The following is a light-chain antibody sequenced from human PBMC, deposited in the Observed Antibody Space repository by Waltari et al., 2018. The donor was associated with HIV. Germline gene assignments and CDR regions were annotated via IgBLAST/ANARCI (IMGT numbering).Light chain of an antibody. CDR1: QNISSY. V-gene: IGKV1-39*01. Sequence: DIQMTQSPSSLSASVGDSVTIPCRASQNISSYLNWYQQKPGKGPNLLIYAASSLQSGAPSRFSGSGSGTNFTLTISSLQPEDFATYYCQQTYTTPPTFGGGSRVEIK. J-gene: IGKJ4*01. CDR3: QQTYTTPPT. CDR2: AAS.